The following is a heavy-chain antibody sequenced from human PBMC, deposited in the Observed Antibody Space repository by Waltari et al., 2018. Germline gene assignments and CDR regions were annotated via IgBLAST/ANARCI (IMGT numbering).Heavy chain of an antibody. D-gene: IGHD2-8*01. CDR3: ARGGFDTNSYFDL. CDR2: VSHSGGT. CDR1: GGSISSSSYY. Sequence: QLQLQESGPGLVKPSETLSLTCTVSGGSISSSSYYWGWIRQPPGKDLEWIGSVSHSGGTFYNPSLKSRVTISMDTSKNQLSLKVTSVTAADTAIYYCARGGFDTNSYFDLWGQGTMVTVSS. J-gene: IGHJ3*01. V-gene: IGHV4-39*07.